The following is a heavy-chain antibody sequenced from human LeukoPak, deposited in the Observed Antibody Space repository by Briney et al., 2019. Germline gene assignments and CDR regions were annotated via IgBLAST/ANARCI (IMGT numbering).Heavy chain of an antibody. V-gene: IGHV3-11*01. Sequence: PGGSVRLSCAASGFTFSDDYMSWIRQAPGKGLEWVSYITSGSTKYYTDSLRGRFTISRDNSKNTLYLQMNSLRAEDTAVYYCARERGYSYVWGQGTLVTVSS. D-gene: IGHD5-18*01. CDR1: GFTFSDDY. J-gene: IGHJ4*02. CDR2: ITSGSTK. CDR3: ARERGYSYV.